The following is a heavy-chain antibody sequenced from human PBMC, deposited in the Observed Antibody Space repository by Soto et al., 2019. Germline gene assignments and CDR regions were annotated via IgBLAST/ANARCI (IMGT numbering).Heavy chain of an antibody. CDR3: ARTWIRFGPNDC. Sequence: GGSLRLSCEAAGFAFNSYGINWVRQAPGKGLEWVSFISVSIGNIYYGDSVRGRFTISRDNAKKSVYLKMNSLRVEDTAIYYCARTWIRFGPNDCWGKGDPFNVSS. D-gene: IGHD3-16*01. CDR1: GFAFNSYG. J-gene: IGHJ4*02. CDR2: ISVSIGNI. V-gene: IGHV3-21*01.